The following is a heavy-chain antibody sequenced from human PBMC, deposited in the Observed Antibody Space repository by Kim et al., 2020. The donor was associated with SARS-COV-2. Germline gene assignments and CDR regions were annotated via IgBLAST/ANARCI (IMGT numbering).Heavy chain of an antibody. D-gene: IGHD2-2*01. CDR1: GFTFSSYA. CDR3: ARDSCCSITSCYLDYYGMDV. J-gene: IGHJ6*02. CDR2: ITYDGSNK. V-gene: IGHV3-30-3*01. Sequence: GGSLRLSCAASGFTFSSYAMHWVRQAPGKGLEWVSFITYDGSNKYYADSVKGRFTISRDNSKNTLYLQMNSLRAEDTAVYYCARDSCCSITSCYLDYYGMDVWGQGTTVTVSS.